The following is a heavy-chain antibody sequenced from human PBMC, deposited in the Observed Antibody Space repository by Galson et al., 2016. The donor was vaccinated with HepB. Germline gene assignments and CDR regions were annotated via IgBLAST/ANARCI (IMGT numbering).Heavy chain of an antibody. V-gene: IGHV3-21*04. CDR2: ISSSSRYI. CDR1: AITISPYS. J-gene: IGHJ6*04. CDR3: ARPRFSEVYYGLDV. Sequence: SLRLSCAASAITISPYSLNWVRQAPGRGLEWVSTISSSSRYIYYADSVKGRFTVSRDDAQNSVYLEMNSLNSDDTAVYYCARPRFSEVYYGLDVWGRGTTVTVSS. D-gene: IGHD2-8*01.